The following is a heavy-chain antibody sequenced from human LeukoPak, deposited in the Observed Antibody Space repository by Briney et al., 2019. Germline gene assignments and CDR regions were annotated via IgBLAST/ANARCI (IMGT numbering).Heavy chain of an antibody. Sequence: SETLSLTCTVSGGSISSSSYYWGWIRQPPGKGLEWIGSIYYSGSTYYNPPLKSRVTISVDTSKNEFSLILTSVTAADTAQYYCARHLYYSASAFWYIDLWGRGTLVIVSP. J-gene: IGHJ2*01. D-gene: IGHD3-10*01. CDR3: ARHLYYSASAFWYIDL. V-gene: IGHV4-39*01. CDR2: IYYSGST. CDR1: GGSISSSSYY.